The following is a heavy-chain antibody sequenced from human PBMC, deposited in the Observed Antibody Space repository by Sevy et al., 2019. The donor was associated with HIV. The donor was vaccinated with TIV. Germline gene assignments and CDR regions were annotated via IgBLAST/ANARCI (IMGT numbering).Heavy chain of an antibody. J-gene: IGHJ6*02. CDR3: ARDRSSTGYYYYGMDV. CDR2: ISSSGSTI. CDR1: GFTFSDYY. V-gene: IGHV3-11*01. Sequence: GGSLRLSCVASGFTFSDYYMSWIRQAPGKGLEWVSYISSSGSTIYYADSVKGRFTISRDNAKNSLYLQMNSLRAEDTAVYYCARDRSSTGYYYYGMDVWGQGTTVTVSS. D-gene: IGHD2-2*01.